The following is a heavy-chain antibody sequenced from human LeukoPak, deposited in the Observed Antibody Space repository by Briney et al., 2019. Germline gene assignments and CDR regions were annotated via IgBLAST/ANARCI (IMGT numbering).Heavy chain of an antibody. V-gene: IGHV3-23*01. J-gene: IGHJ6*02. Sequence: PGGSLRLSCAASGFTFSSYAMSWVRQAPGKGLEWVSAISGSGGSTYYADSVKGRFTISRDNSKNTLYLQMNSLRAEDTAVYYCATSSGTSHTPGGMDVWGQGTTVTVSS. CDR3: ATSSGTSHTPGGMDV. D-gene: IGHD3-10*01. CDR2: ISGSGGST. CDR1: GFTFSSYA.